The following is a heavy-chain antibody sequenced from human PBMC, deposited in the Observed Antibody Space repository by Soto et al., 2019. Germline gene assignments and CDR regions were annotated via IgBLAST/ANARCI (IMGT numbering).Heavy chain of an antibody. J-gene: IGHJ6*02. Sequence: PGESLKISCMGSGYTFTNYWIGWVRQMPGKGPEWMGIIYPGDSDTKYNPSFQGQVTISADKSITTTYLQWSGLKASDTAIYYCAASIFYYGMDVWGQGTTVTVSS. CDR3: AASIFYYGMDV. CDR1: GYTFTNYW. CDR2: IYPGDSDT. V-gene: IGHV5-51*01.